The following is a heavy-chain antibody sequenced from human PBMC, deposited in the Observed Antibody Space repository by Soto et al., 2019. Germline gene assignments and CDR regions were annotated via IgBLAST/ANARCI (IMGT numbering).Heavy chain of an antibody. D-gene: IGHD1-1*01. J-gene: IGHJ3*02. CDR2: IKSKAGGGTT. V-gene: IGHV3-15*01. CDR1: GVTLSNAW. CDR3: TADLPDETNACDI. Sequence: EVQLMESGGGLVKPGGSLRLSCAASGVTLSNAWMSWVRQAPGKGLEWVGRIKSKAGGGTTDYPAPVKGRFTISRDDSKNRLYRQMNSLKTEDTAAYYWTADLPDETNACDIWGQGTMVTVSS.